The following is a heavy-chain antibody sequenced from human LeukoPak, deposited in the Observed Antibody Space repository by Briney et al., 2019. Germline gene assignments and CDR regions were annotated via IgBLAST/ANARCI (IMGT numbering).Heavy chain of an antibody. CDR2: INPSWGST. Sequence: ASVNVSCKASGYTFTSYYMHWVRQARGQGLEWMGIINPSWGSTSYEQNFQGRVNITRDMSTSTVYMELSSLRSEDTAVYYCANGGSYYEFDYWGQGTLDTVSS. CDR3: ANGGSYYEFDY. V-gene: IGHV1-46*01. D-gene: IGHD1-26*01. J-gene: IGHJ4*02. CDR1: GYTFTSYY.